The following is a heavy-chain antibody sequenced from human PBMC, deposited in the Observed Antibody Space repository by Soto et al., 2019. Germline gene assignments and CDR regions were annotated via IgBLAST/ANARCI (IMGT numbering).Heavy chain of an antibody. CDR3: ARFSLEWNWFDP. Sequence: QLQLQESGPGLVKPSENLPLTCTVSGDSLSTSSYCWGWLRQPPGKGLEWIGSIYSSGSTYYNPSLKSRVTISVDTSKNQFSLKVSSVTAADTAVYYCARFSLEWNWFDPWGQGTLVTVSS. V-gene: IGHV4-39*01. J-gene: IGHJ5*02. D-gene: IGHD3-3*01. CDR1: GDSLSTSSYC. CDR2: IYSSGST.